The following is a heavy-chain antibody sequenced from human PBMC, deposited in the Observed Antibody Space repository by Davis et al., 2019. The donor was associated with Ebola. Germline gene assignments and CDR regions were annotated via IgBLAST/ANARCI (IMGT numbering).Heavy chain of an antibody. Sequence: ASVKVSCKASGYTFTSYGISWVRQAPGQGLEWMGWISTNTGNPTYAQDFTGRFVFSLDTSVSTAYLQISSLKAEDTAVYYCARFDNSGWVNSWGQGTLVTVSS. CDR1: GYTFTSYG. CDR3: ARFDNSGWVNS. D-gene: IGHD6-19*01. V-gene: IGHV7-4-1*02. CDR2: ISTNTGNP. J-gene: IGHJ4*02.